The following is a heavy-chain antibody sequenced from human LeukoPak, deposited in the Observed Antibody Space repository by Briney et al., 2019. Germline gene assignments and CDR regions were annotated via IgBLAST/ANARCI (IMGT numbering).Heavy chain of an antibody. CDR1: GGSISPYY. CDR2: IYYTGST. J-gene: IGHJ3*02. D-gene: IGHD3-10*01. Sequence: SETLSLTCTVSGGSISPYYWSWVRQPPGKGLEWIGYIYYTGSTYYNPSLKSRVTVSVDTSKNLFSLKLSSVTAADTAVYYCARAYYYGSGTFDIWGRGTLVTVSS. CDR3: ARAYYYGSGTFDI. V-gene: IGHV4-59*01.